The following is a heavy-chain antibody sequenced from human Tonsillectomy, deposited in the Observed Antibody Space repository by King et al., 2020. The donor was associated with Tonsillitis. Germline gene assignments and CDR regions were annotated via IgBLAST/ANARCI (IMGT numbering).Heavy chain of an antibody. J-gene: IGHJ6*02. CDR1: GFIFGDYG. CDR2: INWNGGSR. CDR3: ARDSMIVVGDYYYYYGMDV. Sequence: VQLVESGGGVVRPGGSLRLTCGASGFIFGDYGMSWVRQAPGKGLEWGSGINWNGGSRGYADSVKGRFTISRDNAKNSLYLQMNSLRAEDTALYYCARDSMIVVGDYYYYYGMDVWGQGTTVTVSS. D-gene: IGHD3-22*01. V-gene: IGHV3-20*04.